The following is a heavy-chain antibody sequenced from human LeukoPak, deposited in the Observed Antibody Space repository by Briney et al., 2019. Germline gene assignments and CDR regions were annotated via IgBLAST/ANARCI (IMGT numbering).Heavy chain of an antibody. D-gene: IGHD2-2*01. V-gene: IGHV4-34*01. Sequence: PSETLSLTCAVYGGSFSGYYWSWIRQPPGKGLEWIGEINHSGSTNYNPSLKSRVTISVDTSKNQLSLKLSSVTAADTAVYYCARGRIPIVVVPAADGGNFDYWGQGTLVTVSS. CDR3: ARGRIPIVVVPAADGGNFDY. J-gene: IGHJ4*02. CDR2: INHSGST. CDR1: GGSFSGYY.